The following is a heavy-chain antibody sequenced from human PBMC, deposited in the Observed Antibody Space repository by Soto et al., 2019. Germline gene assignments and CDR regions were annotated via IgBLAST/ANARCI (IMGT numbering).Heavy chain of an antibody. CDR1: GGSFIGYY. CDR2: INHSGST. Sequence: PSETLSLTCAVYGGSFIGYYWSWFRQPPGKGLEWIGEINHSGSTNYNPSLKSRVTISVDTSKNQISMRLTSVTAADTAVYYCAREGEGDRFDYWGQGTVVT. V-gene: IGHV4-34*01. D-gene: IGHD3-16*01. CDR3: AREGEGDRFDY. J-gene: IGHJ4*02.